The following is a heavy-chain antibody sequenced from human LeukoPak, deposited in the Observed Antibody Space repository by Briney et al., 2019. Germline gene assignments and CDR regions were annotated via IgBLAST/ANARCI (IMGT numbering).Heavy chain of an antibody. V-gene: IGHV4-34*01. CDR3: ARGPDTGYSSSEGRFDP. J-gene: IGHJ5*02. D-gene: IGHD6-6*01. CDR1: GGSFSGYY. Sequence: SETLSLTCAVYGGSFSGYYWSWIRQPPGKGLEWIGEINHSGSTNYNPSLKSRVTISVDTSKNQFSLKLSSVTAADTAVYYCARGPDTGYSSSEGRFDPWGQGTLVTVSS. CDR2: INHSGST.